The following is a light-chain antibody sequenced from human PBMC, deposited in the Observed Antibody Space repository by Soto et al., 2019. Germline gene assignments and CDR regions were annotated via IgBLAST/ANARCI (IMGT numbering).Light chain of an antibody. CDR1: QSVRNNY. J-gene: IGKJ4*01. Sequence: EIVLTQSPDTLSLSPGERATLSCRASQSVRNNYLAWYQQKPGQAPRFLIFDASSRATGIPDRFSGSGSGTDFTLTISRLEPEEFAVYYCQQYGSTPLTFGGGTKVDI. CDR3: QQYGSTPLT. V-gene: IGKV3-20*01. CDR2: DAS.